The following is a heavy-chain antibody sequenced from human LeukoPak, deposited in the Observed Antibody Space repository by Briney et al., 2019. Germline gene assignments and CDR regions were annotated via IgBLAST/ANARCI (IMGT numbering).Heavy chain of an antibody. V-gene: IGHV3-9*01. J-gene: IGHJ4*02. CDR3: AKDGYCSSTSCQRGFDY. D-gene: IGHD2-2*01. Sequence: SLRLSCAASGFSFDDYAMHWVRQAPGKGLEWVSGISWNSGSIGYADSVKGRFTISRDNAKNSLYLQMNSLRAEDTALYYCAKDGYCSSTSCQRGFDYWGQGILVTVSS. CDR1: GFSFDDYA. CDR2: ISWNSGSI.